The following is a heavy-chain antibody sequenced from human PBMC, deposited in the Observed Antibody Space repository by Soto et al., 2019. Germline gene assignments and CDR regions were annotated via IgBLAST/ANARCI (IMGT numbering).Heavy chain of an antibody. CDR3: ASLDTARVETAGY. CDR2: IKQGGTET. CDR1: GFTFSSYG. D-gene: IGHD5-18*01. J-gene: IGHJ4*02. Sequence: PGGSLRLSCAASGFTFSSYGMHWVRQAPGKGLEWVANIKQGGTETYYVDSVKGRFTISKDHAKNSLYLQMNSLRVEDTALYYCASLDTARVETAGYWGQGTRVTVSS. V-gene: IGHV3-7*01.